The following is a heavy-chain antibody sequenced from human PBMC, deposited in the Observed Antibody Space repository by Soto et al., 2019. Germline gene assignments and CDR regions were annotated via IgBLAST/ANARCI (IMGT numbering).Heavy chain of an antibody. CDR3: AKGGRQWLVTSDFNY. Sequence: GGSLRLSCAASGFTFSDYAMHWVRQAPGQGLEWVAVVSHDGRNTHYADTVKSQFTNSRDSSKNTFSLEMTILRAEDTAVYYCAKGGRQWLVTSDFNYWGQGP. CDR1: GFTFSDYA. D-gene: IGHD6-19*01. CDR2: VSHDGRNT. J-gene: IGHJ4*02. V-gene: IGHV3-30*18.